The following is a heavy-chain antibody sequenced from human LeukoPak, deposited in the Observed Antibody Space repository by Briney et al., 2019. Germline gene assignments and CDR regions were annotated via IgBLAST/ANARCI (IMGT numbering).Heavy chain of an antibody. Sequence: GASVKVSCKASGGTFSSYAISWVRQAPGQGLEWMGGIIPIFGTANYAQKFQGRVTITTDESTSTAYMELGSLRSEDTAVYYCASSSWYVARSEDYYYMDVWGKGTTVTVSS. CDR2: IIPIFGTA. V-gene: IGHV1-69*05. D-gene: IGHD6-13*01. CDR3: ASSSWYVARSEDYYYMDV. J-gene: IGHJ6*03. CDR1: GGTFSSYA.